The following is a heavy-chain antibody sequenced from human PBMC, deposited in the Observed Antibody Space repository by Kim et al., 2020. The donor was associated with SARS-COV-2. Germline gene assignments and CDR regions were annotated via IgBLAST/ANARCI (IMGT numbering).Heavy chain of an antibody. D-gene: IGHD2-15*01. J-gene: IGHJ5*02. CDR1: GFTFSSYS. V-gene: IGHV3-48*04. CDR3: ARGYCSGGSCRYGLDP. Sequence: GGSLRLSCAASGFTFSSYSMNWVRQAPGKGLEWVSYISSSSSTIYYADSVKGRFTISRDNAKNSLYLQMNSLRAEDTAVYYCARGYCSGGSCRYGLDPWGQGTLVTVSS. CDR2: ISSSSSTI.